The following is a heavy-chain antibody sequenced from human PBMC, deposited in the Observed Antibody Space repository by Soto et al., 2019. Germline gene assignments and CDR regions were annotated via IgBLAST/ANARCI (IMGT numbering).Heavy chain of an antibody. CDR3: ARMQLVREWFDP. V-gene: IGHV1-2*02. CDR1: GYTFTGYY. D-gene: IGHD6-6*01. CDR2: INPNSGGT. J-gene: IGHJ5*02. Sequence: ASVKVSCKASGYTFTGYYMHWVRQAPGQGLEWMGWINPNSGGTNYAQKFQGRVTMTRDTSISTAYMELSRLRSDDTAVYYCARMQLVREWFDPWGQGTLVTVSS.